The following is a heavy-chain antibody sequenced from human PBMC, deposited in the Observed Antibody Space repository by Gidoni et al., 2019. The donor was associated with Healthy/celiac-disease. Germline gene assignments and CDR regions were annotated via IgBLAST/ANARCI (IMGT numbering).Heavy chain of an antibody. J-gene: IGHJ4*02. Sequence: EVQLVESGGGLVKPGGSLRLSCAASGFTFSSYSMNWVRQAPGKGLEWVSSISSSSSYIYYADSVKGRFTISRDNAKNSLYLQMNSLRAEDTAVYYCARDGGIAAAGAPGFDYWGQGTLVTVSS. D-gene: IGHD6-13*01. CDR1: GFTFSSYS. V-gene: IGHV3-21*01. CDR3: ARDGGIAAAGAPGFDY. CDR2: ISSSSSYI.